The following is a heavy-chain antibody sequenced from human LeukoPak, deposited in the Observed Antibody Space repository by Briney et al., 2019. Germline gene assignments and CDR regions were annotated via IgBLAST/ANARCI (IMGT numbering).Heavy chain of an antibody. J-gene: IGHJ4*02. CDR3: ARGSLYGDSNFDY. V-gene: IGHV1-8*01. Sequence: ASVTVSSKASGYTFTSYDINWVRQPTGQGLEWMGWMNPNSGNTGYAQKSQGRVTMTRNTSISTAYMELSSQRSENTAVYYCARGSLYGDSNFDYWGQETLVTVSS. CDR1: GYTFTSYD. D-gene: IGHD4-17*01. CDR2: MNPNSGNT.